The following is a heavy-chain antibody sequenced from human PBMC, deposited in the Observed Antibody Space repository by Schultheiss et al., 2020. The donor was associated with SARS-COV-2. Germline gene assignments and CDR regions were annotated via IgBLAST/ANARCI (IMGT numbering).Heavy chain of an antibody. Sequence: SETLSLTCTVSGGSISSYYWSWIRQPPGKGLEWIGYIYYSGSTNYNPSLKSRVTISVDTSKNQFSLKLSSVTAADTAVYYCARDALDGSGYYYDAFDIWGQGTMVTVSS. J-gene: IGHJ3*02. D-gene: IGHD3-22*01. CDR2: IYYSGST. CDR1: GGSISSYY. V-gene: IGHV4-59*12. CDR3: ARDALDGSGYYYDAFDI.